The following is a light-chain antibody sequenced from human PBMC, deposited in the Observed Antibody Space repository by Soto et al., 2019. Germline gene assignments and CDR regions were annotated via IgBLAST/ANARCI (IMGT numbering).Light chain of an antibody. CDR1: SSDVGGYNY. Sequence: QSALTQPVSVSGSPGQSITISCTGTSSDVGGYNYVSWYQQHPGRVPKLIIFEVTNRPSGVSIRFSGSKSGNTASLTISGLQPEDEADYYCASYTGSDTLGVVFGGGTKLTVL. CDR3: ASYTGSDTLGVV. V-gene: IGLV2-14*03. J-gene: IGLJ3*02. CDR2: EVT.